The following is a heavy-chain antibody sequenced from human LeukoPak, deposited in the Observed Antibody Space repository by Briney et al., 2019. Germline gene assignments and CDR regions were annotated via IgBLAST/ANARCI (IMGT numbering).Heavy chain of an antibody. J-gene: IGHJ3*02. D-gene: IGHD6-6*01. CDR3: ATREQLGLYDAFDI. Sequence: ASVKVSCKVSGYTLTELSMHWVRQAPGKGLEWMGGFDPEDGETIYAQKFQGRVTMTEDTSTDTAYMELSSLRSEDTAVYYCATREQLGLYDAFDIWGQGTMVTVSS. V-gene: IGHV1-24*01. CDR1: GYTLTELS. CDR2: FDPEDGET.